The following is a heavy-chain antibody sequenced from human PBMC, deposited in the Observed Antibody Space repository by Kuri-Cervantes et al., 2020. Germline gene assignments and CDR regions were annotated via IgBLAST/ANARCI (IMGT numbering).Heavy chain of an antibody. V-gene: IGHV3-30*03. J-gene: IGHJ4*02. D-gene: IGHD3-16*01. CDR1: GFTFSSYG. CDR3: ARGAQITFGGVTPHY. CDR2: ISYDGSNK. Sequence: GESLKISCAASGFTFSSYGMHWVRQAPGKGLEWVAVISYDGSNKYYADSVKGRFTISRDNSKNTLYLQMNSLRAEDTAVYYCARGAQITFGGVTPHYWGQGTLVTVSS.